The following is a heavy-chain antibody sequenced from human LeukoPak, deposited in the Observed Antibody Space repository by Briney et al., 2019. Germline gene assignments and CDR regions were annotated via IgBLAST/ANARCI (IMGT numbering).Heavy chain of an antibody. V-gene: IGHV3-30-3*01. CDR3: AREDDYYDSSGYLDY. J-gene: IGHJ4*02. CDR2: ISYDGSNK. Sequence: GGSLRLSCAASGFTFSSYAMHWVRQAPGKGLEWVAVISYDGSNKYYADSVKGRFTISRDNSKNTLYLQMNSLRAEDTAVYYCAREDDYYDSSGYLDYWGQGTLVTVSS. CDR1: GFTFSSYA. D-gene: IGHD3-22*01.